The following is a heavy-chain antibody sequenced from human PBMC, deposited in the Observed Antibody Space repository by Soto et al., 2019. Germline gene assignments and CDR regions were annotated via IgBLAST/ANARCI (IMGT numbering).Heavy chain of an antibody. CDR1: GYTFTTYA. V-gene: IGHV1-3*04. CDR3: ARVHSSSYHYFDY. CDR2: INTGNGRT. J-gene: IGHJ4*02. D-gene: IGHD6-13*01. Sequence: ASVKVSCKASGYTFTTYAIHWVRQAPGQRLEWMGWINTGNGRTKYSPKFQGRVTITRDTSASTVYMELSSLRSEDTALYYCARVHSSSYHYFDYWGQG.